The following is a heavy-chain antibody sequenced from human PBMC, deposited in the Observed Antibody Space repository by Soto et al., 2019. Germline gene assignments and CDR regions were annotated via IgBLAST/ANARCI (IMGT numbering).Heavy chain of an antibody. CDR2: LYSTDGT. CDR3: ASWLLREHAFAI. Sequence: DVQLVESGGGLIQPGGSLRLSCAASGFTFSGKKYLTWVRQAPGKGLEWVSALYSTDGTYYADSVKGRVSTSKDNSKNTFYLQLNSMRPDDTAVYYCASWLLREHAFAIWGLGTTVTVSS. D-gene: IGHD2-15*01. CDR1: GFTFSGKKY. V-gene: IGHV3-53*01. J-gene: IGHJ3*02.